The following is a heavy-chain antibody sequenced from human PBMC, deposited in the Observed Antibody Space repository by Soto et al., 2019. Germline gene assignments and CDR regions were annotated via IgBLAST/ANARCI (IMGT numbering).Heavy chain of an antibody. Sequence: QVQLVESGGGVVQPGKSLRLSCAASGFTFSTYAMHWVRQAPGKGLEWVAVISSDGGNKDYAASVKGRFTISRDNFKKTVSLELSRLRREDSAVYYCARGVTGTKYGVDVWGQGTTVPVSS. CDR2: ISSDGGNK. CDR1: GFTFSTYA. J-gene: IGHJ6*02. D-gene: IGHD1-7*01. V-gene: IGHV3-30-3*01. CDR3: ARGVTGTKYGVDV.